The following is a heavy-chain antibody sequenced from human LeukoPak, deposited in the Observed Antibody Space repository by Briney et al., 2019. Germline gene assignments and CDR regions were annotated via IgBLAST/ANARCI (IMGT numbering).Heavy chain of an antibody. CDR3: ASRRYCTNGVCKLDAFDI. CDR2: IYYSGST. V-gene: IGHV4-30-4*01. Sequence: SETLSLTCTVSGGSISSGDYYWSWIRHPPGKGLEWIGYIYYSGSTYYNPSLKSRVTISVDTSKNQFSLKLSSVTAAGTAVYYCASRRYCTNGVCKLDAFDIWGQGTMVTVSS. CDR1: GGSISSGDYY. D-gene: IGHD2-8*01. J-gene: IGHJ3*02.